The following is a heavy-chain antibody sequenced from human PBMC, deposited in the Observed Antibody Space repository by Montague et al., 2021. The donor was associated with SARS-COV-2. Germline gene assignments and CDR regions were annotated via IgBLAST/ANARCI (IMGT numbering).Heavy chain of an antibody. D-gene: IGHD3-10*01. CDR1: GGSITGYF. V-gene: IGHV4-59*13. J-gene: IGHJ3*02. Sequence: SETLSLTCTISGGSITGYFWTWIRQPPGKGLEWLGHMHYSGSTKYNPSLESRVTMSIDMSESQFSLHLRSVTAADTAVYYCATYGSGTKDDAFDIWGQGTMVTVSS. CDR2: MHYSGST. CDR3: ATYGSGTKDDAFDI.